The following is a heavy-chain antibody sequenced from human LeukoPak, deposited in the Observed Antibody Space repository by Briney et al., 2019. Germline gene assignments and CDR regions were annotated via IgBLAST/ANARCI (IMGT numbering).Heavy chain of an antibody. V-gene: IGHV3-23*01. D-gene: IGHD2-2*02. CDR3: AKGYCRGISCYSDY. CDR2: ISSSGGST. J-gene: IGHJ4*02. CDR1: GFTFSNYA. Sequence: GGSLRLSCAASGFTFSNYAMSWVRQAPGKGLEWVSAISSSGGSTFYADSVKGRFTISRDNSKKTLYLQMNSLRAEDTAVYYCAKGYCRGISCYSDYWGQGTLVTVSS.